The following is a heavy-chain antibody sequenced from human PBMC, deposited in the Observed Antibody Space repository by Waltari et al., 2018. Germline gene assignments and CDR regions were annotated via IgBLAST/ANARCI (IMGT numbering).Heavy chain of an antibody. Sequence: QVHLVESGGGVVKPGRSLRLSCGASGFTSSCHRLNWVRQAPGKGLEWVAFISGDGITDHYADSVKGRFTISRDNSKNTLFLAMNSLKAEDTAIYYCARRSSTGVFRALDIWGQGTMVSVSS. CDR3: ARRSSTGVFRALDI. V-gene: IGHV3-30*19. D-gene: IGHD2-2*01. CDR2: ISGDGITD. CDR1: GFTSSCHR. J-gene: IGHJ3*02.